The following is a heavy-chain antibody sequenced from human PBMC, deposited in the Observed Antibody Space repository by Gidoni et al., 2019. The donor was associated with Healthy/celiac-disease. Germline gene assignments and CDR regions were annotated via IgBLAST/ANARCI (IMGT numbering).Heavy chain of an antibody. D-gene: IGHD1-26*01. V-gene: IGHV3-43*01. CDR2: ISWDGTST. CDR1: GFTFDDYT. Sequence: EVQLVESGGAVVQPGGSLRLSCAASGFTFDDYTMHWVRQAPGKGLEWISLISWDGTSTDYADSVNGRFTISRDNSKNSLYLQINSLRTEDTALYYWAKGRLGATAYFDYWGQGTLVTVSS. J-gene: IGHJ4*02. CDR3: AKGRLGATAYFDY.